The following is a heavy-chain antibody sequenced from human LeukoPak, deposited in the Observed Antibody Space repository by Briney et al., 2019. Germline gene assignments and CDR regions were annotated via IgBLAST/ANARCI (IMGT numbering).Heavy chain of an antibody. CDR2: IDTKTGTP. CDR1: GYTFTNYA. D-gene: IGHD6-19*01. J-gene: IGHJ6*03. Sequence: ASVKVSCKTSGYTFTNYAINWVRQAPGQGLEWIGWIDTKTGTPTFAQDFTGRFVFSLDTSVSTTYLQISSLKPEDTAVYYCARVPQWLVTAGSYYYYYMDVWGKGTTVTVSS. CDR3: ARVPQWLVTAGSYYYYYMDV. V-gene: IGHV7-4-1*02.